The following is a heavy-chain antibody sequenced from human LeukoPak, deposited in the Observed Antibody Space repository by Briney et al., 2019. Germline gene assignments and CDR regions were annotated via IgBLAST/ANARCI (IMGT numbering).Heavy chain of an antibody. Sequence: PGGSLRLSCAASGFTFSSYSMNWVRQAPGKGLEWVSSISSSSSYIYYADSVKGRFTISRDNAKNSLYLQMNSLRAEDTAVYYCARDIAAAATGFDPWGQGTLVTVSS. J-gene: IGHJ5*02. V-gene: IGHV3-21*01. CDR1: GFTFSSYS. D-gene: IGHD6-13*01. CDR3: ARDIAAAATGFDP. CDR2: ISSSSSYI.